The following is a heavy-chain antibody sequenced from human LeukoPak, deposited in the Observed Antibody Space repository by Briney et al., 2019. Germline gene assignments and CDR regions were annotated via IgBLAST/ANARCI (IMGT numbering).Heavy chain of an antibody. CDR1: GFTFDDYA. CDR2: ISWNSGSI. V-gene: IGHV3-9*01. D-gene: IGHD6-19*01. CDR3: AKDRAPVAASGYFDY. Sequence: PGRSLRLSCAASGFTFDDYAMHWVRQAPGKGLEWVSGISWNSGSIGYADSVKGRFTISRDNAKNSLYLQMNSLRAEDTALYYCAKDRAPVAASGYFDYWGQGTLVTVSS. J-gene: IGHJ4*02.